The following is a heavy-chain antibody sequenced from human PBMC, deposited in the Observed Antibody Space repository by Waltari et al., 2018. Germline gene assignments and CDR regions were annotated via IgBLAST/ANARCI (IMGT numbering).Heavy chain of an antibody. CDR1: GSTFTNYD. CDR3: TRAMSTVVPADY. CDR2: MNPNSGNA. J-gene: IGHJ4*02. D-gene: IGHD4-17*01. V-gene: IGHV1-8*03. Sequence: QVQLVQSGAELKRPGASVKVSCKASGSTFTNYDINWVRQARGQGLEWMGWMNPNSGNAGYAQRFQGRVTLTRDKSISTAFMELSSLTSEDTAVYYCTRAMSTVVPADYWGQGALVTV.